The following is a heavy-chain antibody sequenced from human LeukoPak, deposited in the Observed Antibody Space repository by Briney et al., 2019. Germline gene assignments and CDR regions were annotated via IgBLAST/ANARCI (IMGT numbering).Heavy chain of an antibody. CDR1: GYSFTSYW. CDR3: ARAVNTPIYYFEY. D-gene: IGHD1/OR15-1a*01. Sequence: GESLKISCKGSGYSFTSYWISWVRQMPGKGLEWMGRIDPSDSYTNHSPSFQGHVTISADKSISTAYLQWSSLKASDTAMYYCARAVNTPIYYFEYWGQGALVTVSS. V-gene: IGHV5-10-1*01. CDR2: IDPSDSYT. J-gene: IGHJ4*02.